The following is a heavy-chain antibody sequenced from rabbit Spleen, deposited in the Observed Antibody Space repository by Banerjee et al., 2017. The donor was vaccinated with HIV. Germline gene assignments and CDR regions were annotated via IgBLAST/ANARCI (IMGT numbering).Heavy chain of an antibody. CDR3: VREAGYGGYGDANL. CDR1: GFDFTKYG. V-gene: IGHV1S47*01. Sequence: QEQLVESGGGLVKPGASLTLTCTASGFDFTKYGVSWVRQAPGKGLEWIGYTVPIFGVTYYANWVNGRFTISSHDAQNTVSLQLNSLTAADTATYFCVREAGYGGYGDANLWGQGTLVTVS. D-gene: IGHD6-1*01. CDR2: TVPIFGVT. J-gene: IGHJ4*01.